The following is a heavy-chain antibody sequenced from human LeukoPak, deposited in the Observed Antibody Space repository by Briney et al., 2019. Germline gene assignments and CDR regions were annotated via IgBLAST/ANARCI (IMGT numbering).Heavy chain of an antibody. Sequence: SETLSLTCAVYGGSFSGYYWSWIRQPPGKGLEWIGEINHSGSTNYNPSLKSRVTISVDTSKNQFSLKLSSVTAADTAVYYCARMAYCTNGVCYGFDCWGQGTLVTVSS. CDR1: GGSFSGYY. V-gene: IGHV4-34*01. J-gene: IGHJ4*02. CDR2: INHSGST. CDR3: ARMAYCTNGVCYGFDC. D-gene: IGHD2-8*01.